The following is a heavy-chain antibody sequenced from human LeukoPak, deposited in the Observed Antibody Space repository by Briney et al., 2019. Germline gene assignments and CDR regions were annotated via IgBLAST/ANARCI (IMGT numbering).Heavy chain of an antibody. V-gene: IGHV3-21*01. CDR2: ISSGSSFI. CDR1: GFTFSTYS. J-gene: IGHJ4*01. Sequence: GGSLRLSCAASGFTFSTYSMNWVRQAPGKGLEWVSSISSGSSFIYYADSVKGRFTISRDNAKNSLFLQMNSLRAEDTAVYYWSPERSGLFYWGQGTPGNVFS. D-gene: IGHD3-3*01. CDR3: SPERSGLFY.